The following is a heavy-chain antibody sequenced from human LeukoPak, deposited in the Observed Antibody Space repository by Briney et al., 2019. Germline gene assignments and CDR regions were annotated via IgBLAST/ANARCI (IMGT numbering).Heavy chain of an antibody. CDR1: GFTFSSYD. V-gene: IGHV3-13*01. CDR3: ARERRHGSGSPYALSYGMDV. J-gene: IGHJ6*02. CDR2: IGTAGDA. Sequence: GGSLRLSCAASGFTFSSYDMHWVRQATGKGLEWVSAIGTAGDAYYPGSVNGRFTISRENAKTSLYLQMNSLRAGDTAVYYCARERRHGSGSPYALSYGMDVWGQGTTVTVSS. D-gene: IGHD3-10*01.